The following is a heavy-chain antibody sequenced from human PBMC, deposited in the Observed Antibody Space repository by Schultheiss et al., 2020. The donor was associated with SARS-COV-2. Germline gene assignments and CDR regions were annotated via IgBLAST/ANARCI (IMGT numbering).Heavy chain of an antibody. Sequence: GESLKISCAASGFTFSSYEMNWVRQAPGKGLEWVSSISSSSSYIYYADSVKGRFTISRDNAKNSLYLQMNSLRAEDTAVYYCAKGYGDYPTLSGYWGQGTLVTVSS. V-gene: IGHV3-21*04. D-gene: IGHD4-17*01. J-gene: IGHJ4*02. CDR2: ISSSSSYI. CDR1: GFTFSSYE. CDR3: AKGYGDYPTLSGY.